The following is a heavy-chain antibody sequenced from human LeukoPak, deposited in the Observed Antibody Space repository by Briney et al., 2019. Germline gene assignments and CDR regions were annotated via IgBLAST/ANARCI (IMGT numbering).Heavy chain of an antibody. D-gene: IGHD6-19*01. Sequence: GGSLRLSCAASGFTFSSYSMNWVRQAPGKGLEWVSSISSSSSYIYYADSVKGRFTISRDNAKNSLYLQMNSLRAEDTAVYYCARDSDGATGWPLGFDCWGQGTLVTVSS. V-gene: IGHV3-21*01. J-gene: IGHJ4*02. CDR3: ARDSDGATGWPLGFDC. CDR1: GFTFSSYS. CDR2: ISSSSSYI.